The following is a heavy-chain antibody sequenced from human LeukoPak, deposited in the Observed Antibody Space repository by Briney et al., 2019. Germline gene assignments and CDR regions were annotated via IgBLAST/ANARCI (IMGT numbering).Heavy chain of an antibody. J-gene: IGHJ3*02. V-gene: IGHV4-39*07. CDR3: ARDSKTYYDFWSGYYDAFDI. CDR2: IYYSGST. D-gene: IGHD3-3*01. CDR1: GGSISSSSYY. Sequence: SETLSLTCTVSGGSISSSSYYWGWIRQPPGKGLEWIGSIYYSGSTYYNPSLKSRVTISVATSKNQFSLKLSSVTAADTAVYYCARDSKTYYDFWSGYYDAFDIWGQGTMVTVSS.